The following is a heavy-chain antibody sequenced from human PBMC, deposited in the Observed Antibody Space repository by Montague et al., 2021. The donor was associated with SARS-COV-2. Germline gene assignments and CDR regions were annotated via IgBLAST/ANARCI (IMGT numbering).Heavy chain of an antibody. Sequence: SETLSLTCSVSGGSISSSYFWGWIRQPPGKGLEWIGSIYYSGGTYSNSSLKSRVTISVDTSKNQFSLKLSSVTAADTAVYYCARHLNYRDYGGDDYWVQGNLDTVPS. CDR1: GGSISSSYF. J-gene: IGHJ4*02. CDR2: IYYSGGT. CDR3: ARHLNYRDYGGDDY. V-gene: IGHV4-39*01. D-gene: IGHD4-17*01.